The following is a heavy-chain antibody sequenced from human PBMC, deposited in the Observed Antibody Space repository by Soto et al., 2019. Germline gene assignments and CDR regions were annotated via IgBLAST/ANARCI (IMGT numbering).Heavy chain of an antibody. J-gene: IGHJ4*02. CDR3: ATHPSSLK. V-gene: IGHV3-53*01. Sequence: GGSLKLSCAASGFTVFNTYMSWVRQAPGEGLEWVSVIFSGGSTSYADSVKGRFTVSRDSSKNTLYLQMNSLRAVDTAVYYCATHPSSLKWGQGTPVTVSS. CDR2: IFSGGST. CDR1: GFTVFNTY.